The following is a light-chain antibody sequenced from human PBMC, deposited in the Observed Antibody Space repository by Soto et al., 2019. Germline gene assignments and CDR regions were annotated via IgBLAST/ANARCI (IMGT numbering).Light chain of an antibody. Sequence: QSALTQPASVSGSLGQSITISCTGAASGIGYYNFVSWYQQHPVTAPKLIIYDVSHRPSGISFRFSGSKYGNTASLTISGLRAEDEATYYCASYTGTDTPWVFGGGTKVTVL. CDR2: DVS. V-gene: IGLV2-14*03. J-gene: IGLJ3*02. CDR1: ASGIGYYNF. CDR3: ASYTGTDTPWV.